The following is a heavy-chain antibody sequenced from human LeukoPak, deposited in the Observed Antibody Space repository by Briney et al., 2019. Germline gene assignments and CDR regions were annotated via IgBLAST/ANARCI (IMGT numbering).Heavy chain of an antibody. D-gene: IGHD3-10*01. CDR1: GFTFSSYA. V-gene: IGHV3-23*01. CDR3: AKGSGNGYGSGPFDY. CDR2: ISGSGGST. J-gene: IGHJ4*02. Sequence: PGGSLRLSCAASGFTFSSYAMTWVRQAPGKGLEWVSGISGSGGSTFYADSVKGRFTISRDNSKNTLYLQMNSLRAEDTAVYYCAKGSGNGYGSGPFDYWGQGTLVTVSS.